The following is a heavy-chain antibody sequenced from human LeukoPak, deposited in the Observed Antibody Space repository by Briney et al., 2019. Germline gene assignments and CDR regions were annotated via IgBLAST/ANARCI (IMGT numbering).Heavy chain of an antibody. CDR3: ASLYCSGGSCYSRPPLGHFDY. CDR1: GGSFSGYY. J-gene: IGHJ4*02. D-gene: IGHD2-15*01. Sequence: PSETLSLTCAVYGGSFSGYYWSWIRQPPGKGLEWIGEINHSGSTNYNPSLKSRVTISVDTSKNQFSLKLSSVTAADTAVYYCASLYCSGGSCYSRPPLGHFDYWGQGTLVTVSS. CDR2: INHSGST. V-gene: IGHV4-34*01.